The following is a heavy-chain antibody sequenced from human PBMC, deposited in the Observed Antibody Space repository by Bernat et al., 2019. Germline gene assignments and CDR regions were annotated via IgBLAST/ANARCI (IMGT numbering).Heavy chain of an antibody. J-gene: IGHJ4*02. Sequence: QVQLVESGGGVVQPGRSLRLSCAASGFTFSSYSMHWVRQAPGKGLEWVAVISYDGSNKYYADSVKGRFTISRDNSKNTLYLQMNSLRAEDTAVYYCARVGPGRRGEDVDDWGQGTLVTVSS. D-gene: IGHD3-16*01. CDR3: ARVGPGRRGEDVDD. CDR1: GFTFSSYS. CDR2: ISYDGSNK. V-gene: IGHV3-30-3*01.